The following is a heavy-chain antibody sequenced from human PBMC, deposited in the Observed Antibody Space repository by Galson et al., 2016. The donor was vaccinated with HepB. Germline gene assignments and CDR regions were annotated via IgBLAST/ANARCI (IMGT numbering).Heavy chain of an antibody. Sequence: TLSLTCSVSDASFSSGGYYWNWIRQLPGKGLEWIGHIYYSGSTHYSPSLRSRVTISIDTSDNQFSLRPSPVTAADTAVYYCARMARYYDNSPPLWGQGTLVTVSS. V-gene: IGHV4-31*03. CDR2: IYYSGST. D-gene: IGHD3-22*01. J-gene: IGHJ4*02. CDR1: DASFSSGGYY. CDR3: ARMARYYDNSPPL.